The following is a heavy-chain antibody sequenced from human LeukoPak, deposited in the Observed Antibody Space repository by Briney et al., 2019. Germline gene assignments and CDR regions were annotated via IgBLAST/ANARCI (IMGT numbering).Heavy chain of an antibody. CDR2: INSDGSPT. CDR3: ARDFGPYGMDV. CDR1: GFSFSSSW. V-gene: IGHV3-74*01. Sequence: GWSLRLSCAASGFSFSSSWMHWVRQAPGTGLVWVSRINSDGSPTNYPDSVKGRFTISRDNAMSTLYLQMNSLRAEDTAVYYCARDFGPYGMDVWGQGTTVTVSS. J-gene: IGHJ6*02. D-gene: IGHD3-16*01.